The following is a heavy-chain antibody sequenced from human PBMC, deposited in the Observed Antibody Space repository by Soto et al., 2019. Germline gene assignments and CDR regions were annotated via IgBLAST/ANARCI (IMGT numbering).Heavy chain of an antibody. D-gene: IGHD2-21*02. J-gene: IGHJ4*02. V-gene: IGHV4-30-2*01. CDR3: ARGGDWQFDY. CDR2: IYHSGST. Sequence: SETLSLTCAVSGGSISSGGYSWSWIRQPPGKGLEWIGYIYHSGSTYYNPSLKSRVTILVEKSKNQVSLELSSMTAADTAVYYCARGGDWQFDYWGQGTLVTVSS. CDR1: GGSISSGGYS.